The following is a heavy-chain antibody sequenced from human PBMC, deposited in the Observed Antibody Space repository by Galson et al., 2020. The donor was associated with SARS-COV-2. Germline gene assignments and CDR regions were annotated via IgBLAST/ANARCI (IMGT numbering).Heavy chain of an antibody. CDR3: ARADLWSGSGGDAFDI. CDR1: GFTFMTYD. J-gene: IGHJ3*02. V-gene: IGHV3-48*03. Sequence: GESLKISCVASGFTFMTYDMNWVRQAPGKGLEWMSFIGPSGRTKYYAGSVMGRFTISRDNAKNSLYLQMNSLRAEDTAVYYCARADLWSGSGGDAFDIWGRGTMVAVSS. D-gene: IGHD3-3*01. CDR2: IGPSGRTK.